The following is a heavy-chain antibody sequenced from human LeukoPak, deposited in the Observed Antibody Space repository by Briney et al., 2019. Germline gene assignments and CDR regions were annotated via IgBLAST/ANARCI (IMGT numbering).Heavy chain of an antibody. Sequence: SVKVSCKASGYTFTSYYMHWVRQAPGQGLEWMGGIIPIFGTANYAQKFQGRVTITADESTSTAYMELSSLRSEDTAVYYCAREVGASNYFDYWGQGTLVTVSS. CDR3: AREVGASNYFDY. CDR2: IIPIFGTA. V-gene: IGHV1-69*13. J-gene: IGHJ4*02. D-gene: IGHD1-26*01. CDR1: GYTFTSYY.